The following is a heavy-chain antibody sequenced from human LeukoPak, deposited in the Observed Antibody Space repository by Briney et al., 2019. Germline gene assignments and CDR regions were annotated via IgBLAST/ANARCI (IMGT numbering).Heavy chain of an antibody. CDR1: GFTVSSNY. CDR3: AMNYYDSSGRDY. CDR2: IYSGGST. Sequence: PGGSLRLSCAASGFTVSSNYMSWVRQAPGKGLEWVSVIYSGGSTYYADSVKGRFTISRDNSKNTLYLQMNSLRAEDTAVYYCAMNYYDSSGRDYWGQGTLVTVSS. J-gene: IGHJ4*02. V-gene: IGHV3-53*01. D-gene: IGHD3-22*01.